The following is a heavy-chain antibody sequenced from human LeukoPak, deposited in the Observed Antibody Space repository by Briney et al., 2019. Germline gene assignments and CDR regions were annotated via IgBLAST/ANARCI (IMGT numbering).Heavy chain of an antibody. D-gene: IGHD3-3*01. CDR3: AREARYDLWSGYYRRYYFDY. CDR1: GYTFTSYG. J-gene: IGHJ4*02. V-gene: IGHV1-18*01. CDR2: ISAYNGNT. Sequence: ASVKVSCKASGYTFTSYGISWVRQAPGQGLEWMGWISAYNGNTNYAQKLQGRVTMTTDTSTSTAYMELRSLRSDDTAVYYCAREARYDLWSGYYRRYYFDYWGQGTLVTVSS.